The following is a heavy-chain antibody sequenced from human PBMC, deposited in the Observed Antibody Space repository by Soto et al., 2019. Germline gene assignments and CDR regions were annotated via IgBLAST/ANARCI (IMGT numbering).Heavy chain of an antibody. V-gene: IGHV4-4*02. CDR2: VYHTGTT. D-gene: IGHD3-10*01. CDR3: VSYGSGTYYSGYSFDF. Sequence: SETLSLTCAVSGGSISSSNWWTWVRQPPGKGLEWIGEVYHTGTTYYNPSLKSRVTISVDRSKNQFSLKLNSVTAADTAVYYCVSYGSGTYYSGYSFDFWSQGSLVTVSS. J-gene: IGHJ4*02. CDR1: GGSISSSNW.